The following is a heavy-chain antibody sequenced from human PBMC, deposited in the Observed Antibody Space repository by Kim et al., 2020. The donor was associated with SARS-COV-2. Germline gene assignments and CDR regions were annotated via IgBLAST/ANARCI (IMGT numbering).Heavy chain of an antibody. CDR1: GYTLTELS. D-gene: IGHD2-2*03. Sequence: ASVKVSCKVSGYTLTELSMHWVRQAPGKGLEWMGGFDPEDGETIYAQKFQGRVTMTEDTSTDTAYMELSSLRSEDTAVYYCATGWISKNWFDPWGQGTLVTVSS. CDR3: ATGWISKNWFDP. CDR2: FDPEDGET. J-gene: IGHJ5*02. V-gene: IGHV1-24*01.